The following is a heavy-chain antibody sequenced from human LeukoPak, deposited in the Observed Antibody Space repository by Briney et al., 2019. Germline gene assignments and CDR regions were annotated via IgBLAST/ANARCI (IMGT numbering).Heavy chain of an antibody. D-gene: IGHD3-16*02. V-gene: IGHV4-39*01. CDR1: GGSISSSTYY. J-gene: IGHJ4*02. CDR2: IYYSGST. CDR3: ARHSVYYAYVWGSYRETRYYFDY. Sequence: SETLSLTCTVPGGSISSSTYYWGWIRQPPGKGLEWIGSIYYSGSTYYNPSLRSRVTISVDTSKNQFSLRLSSVTAADTAVYYCARHSVYYAYVWGSYRETRYYFDYWGQGTLVTVSS.